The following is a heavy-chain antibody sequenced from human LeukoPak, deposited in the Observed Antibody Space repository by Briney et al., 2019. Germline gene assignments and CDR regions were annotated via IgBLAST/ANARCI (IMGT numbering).Heavy chain of an antibody. D-gene: IGHD1-26*01. CDR3: ARHWVVGATFFDY. CDR2: IYDSGST. J-gene: IGHJ4*02. CDR1: GGSISSSSYY. V-gene: IGHV4-39*01. Sequence: CTVSGGSISSSSYYWGWLRQPPGKGREWIGSIYDSGSTYYNPSLKSRVTISVDTSKNQFSLKLSSVTAADTAVYYCARHWVVGATFFDYWGQGTLVTVSS.